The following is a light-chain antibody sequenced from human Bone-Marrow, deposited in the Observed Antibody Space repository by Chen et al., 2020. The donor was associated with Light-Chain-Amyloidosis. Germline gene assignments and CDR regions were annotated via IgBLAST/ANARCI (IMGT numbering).Light chain of an antibody. CDR2: RDT. Sequence: SYELTQPPSVSVSPGQTARITCSGDDLPTKSAYWYQPTPGQAPVLVIHRDTERPSGISERFSGSSSGTTATLTISGVQAEDEADYHCQSADSSGTYEVIFGGGTKLTVL. CDR3: QSADSSGTYEVI. V-gene: IGLV3-25*03. CDR1: DLPTKS. J-gene: IGLJ2*01.